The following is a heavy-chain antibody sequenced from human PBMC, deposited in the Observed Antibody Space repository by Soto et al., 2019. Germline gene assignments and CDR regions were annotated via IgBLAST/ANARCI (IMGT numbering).Heavy chain of an antibody. Sequence: PGGSLRLSCAASGFTFSDYGMHWVRQAPGKGLEWVAVISYDGSNKYYADSVKGRFTISRDNSKNTLYLQMNSLRAADTTVYYCAREGGPVGGTYRQRAPSFDYGGKGTLVPVS. D-gene: IGHD3-16*02. CDR1: GFTFSDYG. J-gene: IGHJ4*02. CDR3: AREGGPVGGTYRQRAPSFDY. CDR2: ISYDGSNK. V-gene: IGHV3-30*03.